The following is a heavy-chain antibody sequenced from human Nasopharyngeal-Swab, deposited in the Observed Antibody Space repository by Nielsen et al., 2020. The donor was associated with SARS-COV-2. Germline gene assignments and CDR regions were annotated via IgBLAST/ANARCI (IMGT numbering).Heavy chain of an antibody. V-gene: IGHV3-21*01. CDR3: TRDTPAMFAY. Sequence: GGSLRLSCAASGFTFSSYGMNWVRQAPGKGLEWVSAISSTGDYIYYAASVKGRFTISRDNAKNSVYLQMNSLRVEDTALYYCTRDTPAMFAYWGQGTLVSVSS. CDR1: GFTFSSYG. D-gene: IGHD2-15*01. CDR2: ISSTGDYI. J-gene: IGHJ4*02.